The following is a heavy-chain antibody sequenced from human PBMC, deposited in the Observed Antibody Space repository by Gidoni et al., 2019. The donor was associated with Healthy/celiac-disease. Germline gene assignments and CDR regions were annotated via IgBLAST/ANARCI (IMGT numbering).Heavy chain of an antibody. Sequence: QVQLVESGGGVVQPGRSLRLSCAASVFTFSSYGMHWVRQAPGKGLEWVAVIWYDGSNKYYADSVKGRFTISRDNSKNTLYLQMNSLRAEDTAVYYCARDHDYGDPTAGYWGQGTLVTVSS. J-gene: IGHJ4*02. CDR2: IWYDGSNK. CDR1: VFTFSSYG. CDR3: ARDHDYGDPTAGY. V-gene: IGHV3-33*01. D-gene: IGHD4-17*01.